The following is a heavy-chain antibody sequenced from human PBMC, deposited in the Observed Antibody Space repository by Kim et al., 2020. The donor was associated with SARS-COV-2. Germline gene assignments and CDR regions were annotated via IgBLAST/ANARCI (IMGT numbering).Heavy chain of an antibody. D-gene: IGHD3-10*01. V-gene: IGHV1-69*04. Sequence: SVKVSCKASGGTFSSYAISWVRQAPGQGLEWMGRIIPILGIANYAQKFQGRVTITADKSTSTAYMELSSLRYEDTAVYYCARAPLPAGPSDWGQGTLVT. CDR3: ARAPLPAGPSD. CDR1: GGTFSSYA. CDR2: IIPILGIA. J-gene: IGHJ4*02.